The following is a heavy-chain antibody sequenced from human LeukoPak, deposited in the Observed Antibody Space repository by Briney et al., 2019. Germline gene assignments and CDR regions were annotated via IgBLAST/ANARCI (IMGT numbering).Heavy chain of an antibody. CDR1: GFTFSSYG. J-gene: IGHJ4*02. Sequence: GGSLRLSCAASGFTFSSYGMHWVRQAPGKGLAWVAFIRYDGSNKYYADSVKGRFTISRDNSKNTLYLQMNSLRAEDTAVYYCAKVRGALYFFDYWGQGALVTVSS. D-gene: IGHD1-26*01. V-gene: IGHV3-30*02. CDR3: AKVRGALYFFDY. CDR2: IRYDGSNK.